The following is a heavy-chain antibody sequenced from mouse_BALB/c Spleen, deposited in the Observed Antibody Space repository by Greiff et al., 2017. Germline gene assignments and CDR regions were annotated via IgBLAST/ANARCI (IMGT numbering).Heavy chain of an antibody. D-gene: IGHD3-1*01. CDR3: ARGGGAKGFAY. Sequence: QVQLQQSGAELVRPGSSVKISCKASGYAFSSYWMNWVKQRPGQGLEWIGQIYPGDGVTNYNGKFKGKATLTADKSSSTAYMQLSSLTSEDAAVYFCARGGGAKGFAYWGQGTLVTVSA. CDR1: GYAFSSYW. CDR2: IYPGDGVT. V-gene: IGHV1-80*01. J-gene: IGHJ3*01.